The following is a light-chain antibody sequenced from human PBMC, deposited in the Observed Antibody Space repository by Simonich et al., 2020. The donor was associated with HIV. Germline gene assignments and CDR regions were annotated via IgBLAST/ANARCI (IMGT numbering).Light chain of an antibody. CDR2: DAS. V-gene: IGKV3D-11*02. Sequence: EVVMTQFQATLSASPGERATLSCRASQSVSSNLAWYQQKPGQDPRLLSYDASTSATRDPVRFSGSGPGTDFTLTISSLEPEDFAVYYCQQRSNYTFGQGTKLEIK. CDR1: QSVSSN. J-gene: IGKJ2*01. CDR3: QQRSNYT.